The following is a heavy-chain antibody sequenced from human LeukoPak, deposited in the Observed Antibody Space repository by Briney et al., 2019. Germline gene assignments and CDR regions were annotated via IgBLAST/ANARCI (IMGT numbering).Heavy chain of an antibody. J-gene: IGHJ4*02. D-gene: IGHD2-2*01. CDR2: MNPNSGNT. CDR1: GYTFTSYD. CDR3: ARVYQLLRGCLGY. V-gene: IGHV1-8*01. Sequence: GASVKVSCKASGYTFTSYDINWVRQATGQGLEWMGWMNPNSGNTGYAQKFQGRVTMTRNTSISTAYMELSSLRSEDTAVYYCARVYQLLRGCLGYWGQGTLVTVSS.